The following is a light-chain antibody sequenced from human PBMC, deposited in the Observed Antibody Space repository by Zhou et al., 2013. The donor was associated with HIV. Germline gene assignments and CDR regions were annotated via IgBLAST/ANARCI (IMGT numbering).Light chain of an antibody. CDR3: QQSYITPHN. Sequence: DIQLTQSPLSLSASVGDRVNVTCRASQTISTYLNWFQQTEGKAPKLLIFGASSLQSGVPPRFSGSGSGTHFILTITSVQPEDIATYYCQQSYITPHNFGQGTKLEIK. CDR1: QTISTY. CDR2: GAS. V-gene: IGKV1-39*01. J-gene: IGKJ2*01.